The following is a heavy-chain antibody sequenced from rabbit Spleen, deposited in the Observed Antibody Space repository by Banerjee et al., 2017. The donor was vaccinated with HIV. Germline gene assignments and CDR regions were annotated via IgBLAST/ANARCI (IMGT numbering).Heavy chain of an antibody. CDR2: IDPVFGIT. J-gene: IGHJ3*01. Sequence: EESGGGLVQPGGSLKLSCKASRFDFNSGGVSWVRQAPGKGLEWIGYIDPVFGITYYASWVNGRFSISRENAQNTVFLQMTSLTAADTATYFCARDGAGGSYFALWGQGTLVTVS. D-gene: IGHD8-1*01. V-gene: IGHV1S47*01. CDR3: ARDGAGGSYFAL. CDR1: RFDFNSGG.